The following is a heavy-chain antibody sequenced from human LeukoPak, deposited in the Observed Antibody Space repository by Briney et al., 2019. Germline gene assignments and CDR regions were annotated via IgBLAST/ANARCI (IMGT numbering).Heavy chain of an antibody. CDR1: GYSFTSYW. D-gene: IGHD3-22*01. Sequence: KPGESLKISCKGSGYSFTSYWIGWVRQMPGKGLEWMGIIYPGDSDTRYSPSFQGQVTISADKSISTDYLQWSSLKASDTAMYYCARSGDHYYDSSGGEYYFDYWGQGTLVTVSS. CDR2: IYPGDSDT. V-gene: IGHV5-51*03. CDR3: ARSGDHYYDSSGGEYYFDY. J-gene: IGHJ4*02.